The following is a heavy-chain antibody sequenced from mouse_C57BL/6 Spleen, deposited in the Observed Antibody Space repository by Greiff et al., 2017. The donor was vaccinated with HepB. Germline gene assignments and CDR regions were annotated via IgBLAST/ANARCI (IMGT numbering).Heavy chain of an antibody. CDR2: IHPNSGST. V-gene: IGHV1-64*01. CDR3: ARSYDDYYVGFDY. D-gene: IGHD2-3*01. J-gene: IGHJ3*01. CDR1: GYTFTSYW. Sequence: QVQLKQPGAELVKPGASVKLSCKASGYTFTSYWMHWVKQRPGQGLEWIGMIHPNSGSTNYNEKFKSKATLTVDKSSSTAYMQLSSLTAEDSAVYYCARSYDDYYVGFDYWGQGTLVTVSA.